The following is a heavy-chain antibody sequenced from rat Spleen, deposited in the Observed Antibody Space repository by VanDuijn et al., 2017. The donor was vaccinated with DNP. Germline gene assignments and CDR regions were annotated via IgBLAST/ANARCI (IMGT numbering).Heavy chain of an antibody. D-gene: IGHD1-12*02. J-gene: IGHJ2*01. CDR2: ISYDGSST. CDR3: ARHVGGSYYYPDY. CDR1: GFTFSDYN. Sequence: EVQLVESGGGLVQPGRSLKLSCAASGFTFSDYNMAWVRQAPKKGLEWVATISYDGSSTYYRDSVKGRFTISRDNAKSTLYLQMDSLRSEDTATYYCARHVGGSYYYPDYWGQGVMVTVSS. V-gene: IGHV5-7*01.